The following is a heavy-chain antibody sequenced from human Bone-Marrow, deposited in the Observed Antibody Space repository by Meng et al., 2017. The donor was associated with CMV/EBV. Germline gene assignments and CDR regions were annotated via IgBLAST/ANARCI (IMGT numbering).Heavy chain of an antibody. CDR3: ASITLWYTRFDY. D-gene: IGHD2-21*01. CDR2: ISYSGST. V-gene: IGHV4-39*07. CDR1: DGSIRSNPYY. J-gene: IGHJ4*02. Sequence: SETLSLTCTVSDGSIRSNPYYWGWIRQPPGKGLEWIGNISYSGSTYYNPSLKSRVTISVDTSKSQFSLNLSSVTAADTATYYCASITLWYTRFDYWGQGTLVTVSS.